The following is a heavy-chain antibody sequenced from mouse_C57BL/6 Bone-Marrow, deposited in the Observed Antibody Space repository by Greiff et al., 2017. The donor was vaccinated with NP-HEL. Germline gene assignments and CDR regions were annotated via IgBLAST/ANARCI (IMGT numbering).Heavy chain of an antibody. CDR3: ASPLQAY. V-gene: IGHV1-82*01. CDR2: IYPGAGDT. J-gene: IGHJ3*01. Sequence: VQLQQSGPELVKPGASVKISCKASGYAFSSSWMNWVKQRPGKGLEWIGRIYPGAGDTNYNGKFKGKATLTADKSSSTAYMQLSSLTSEDSAVYFCASPLQAYWGQGTLVTVSA. CDR1: GYAFSSSW.